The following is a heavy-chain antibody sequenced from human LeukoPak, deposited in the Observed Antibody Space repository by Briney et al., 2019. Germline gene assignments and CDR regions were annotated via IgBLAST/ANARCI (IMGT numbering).Heavy chain of an antibody. Sequence: GGSLRLSCAASGFNFSSYSLNWVRQAPGKGLEWVSYISSSTRRIYYADSVKGRFTISRDSAKSSLYLQMDSLRDEDTAMYYCARDQVAMADSWGQGTLVTVSS. J-gene: IGHJ4*02. D-gene: IGHD5-18*01. V-gene: IGHV3-48*02. CDR2: ISSSTRRI. CDR3: ARDQVAMADS. CDR1: GFNFSSYS.